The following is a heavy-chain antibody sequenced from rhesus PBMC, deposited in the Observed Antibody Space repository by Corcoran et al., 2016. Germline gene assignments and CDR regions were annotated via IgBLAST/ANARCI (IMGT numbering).Heavy chain of an antibody. CDR3: ARLGTRYSGSWNFDY. CDR2: ISGGGGRT. D-gene: IGHD6-25*01. V-gene: IGHV4-57*01. J-gene: IGHJ4*01. CDR1: GGSVSSSNW. Sequence: QLQLQESGPGLVKPSETLSLTCAVSGGSVSSSNWWSWIRQPPGKGLEWIGRISGGGGRTSYHPSLPSRVTISTDTSKNQFSLKVSSVTAADTAVYYCARLGTRYSGSWNFDYWGQGVLVTVSS.